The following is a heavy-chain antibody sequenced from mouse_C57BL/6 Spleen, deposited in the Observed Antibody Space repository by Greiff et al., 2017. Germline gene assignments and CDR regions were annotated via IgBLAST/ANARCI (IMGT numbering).Heavy chain of an antibody. V-gene: IGHV14-1*01. CDR1: GFNIKDYY. J-gene: IGHJ3*01. CDR3: TTGNYGNYVGFAY. D-gene: IGHD2-1*01. CDR2: IDPEDGDT. Sequence: VQLQQSGAELVRPGASVKLSCTASGFNIKDYYMHWVKQRPEQGLEWIGRIDPEDGDTEYAPKFQGKATMTADTSSNTAYLQLSSLTSEDTAVYYCTTGNYGNYVGFAYWGQGTLVTVSA.